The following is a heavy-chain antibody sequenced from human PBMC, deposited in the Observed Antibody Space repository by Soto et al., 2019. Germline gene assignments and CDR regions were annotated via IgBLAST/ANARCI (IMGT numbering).Heavy chain of an antibody. Sequence: EVQLVETGGGLIQPVGSLRLSCAASGFTVSSNYMSWVRQAPGKGLEWVSVIYSGGSTYYADSVKGRFTISRDNSKNTLYRQIDSLRAEDTAVYYCARAQAAGYYYYYGMAVWGQGTTVTVYS. D-gene: IGHD6-13*01. V-gene: IGHV3-53*02. CDR2: IYSGGST. CDR3: ARAQAAGYYYYYGMAV. CDR1: GFTVSSNY. J-gene: IGHJ6*02.